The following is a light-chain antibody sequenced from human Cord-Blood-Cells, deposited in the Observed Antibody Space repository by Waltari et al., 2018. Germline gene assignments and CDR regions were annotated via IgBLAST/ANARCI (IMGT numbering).Light chain of an antibody. J-gene: IGLJ3*02. V-gene: IGLV2-14*03. Sequence: QSALTQPASVSGSPGPSITISCTGTSSDVGGYNYGSGYQPHPGKAPKLLIFDVSNRPSRVSNRFAGSNSGNTASLTISGLQAEDEAAYYCSSYTSSSTLVFGGGTKLTVL. CDR2: DVS. CDR1: SSDVGGYNY. CDR3: SSYTSSSTLV.